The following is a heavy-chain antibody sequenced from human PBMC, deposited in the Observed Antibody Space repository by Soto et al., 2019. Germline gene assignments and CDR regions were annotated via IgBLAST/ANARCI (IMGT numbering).Heavy chain of an antibody. V-gene: IGHV5-51*01. CDR1: GYSFTSYW. CDR3: AKVYDDDGGPIYYCMDV. Sequence: GESLKISCKGSGYSFTSYWIGWVRQMPGKGLEWMGIIYPGDSDTRYSPSFQGQVTISADKSISIAYLQWSSLKASDTAMYYCAKVYDDDGGPIYYCMDVWGQGTTVTVSS. J-gene: IGHJ6*02. CDR2: IYPGDSDT. D-gene: IGHD3-16*01.